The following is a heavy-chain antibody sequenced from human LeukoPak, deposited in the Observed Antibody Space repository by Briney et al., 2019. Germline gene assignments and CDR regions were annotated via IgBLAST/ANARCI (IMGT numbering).Heavy chain of an antibody. J-gene: IGHJ4*02. V-gene: IGHV3-21*01. CDR2: ISSSSYI. CDR1: GFTFSSYS. Sequence: PGGSLRLSCAASGFTFSSYSMNWVRQAPGKGLEWVSSISSSSYIYYADSVKGRFTISGDNAKNSLYLQMNSLRAEDTAVYYCARVAAAAYYFDYWGQGTLVTVSS. CDR3: ARVAAAAYYFDY. D-gene: IGHD6-13*01.